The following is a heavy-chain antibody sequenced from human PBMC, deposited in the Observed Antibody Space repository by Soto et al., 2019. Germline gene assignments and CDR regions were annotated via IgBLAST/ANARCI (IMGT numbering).Heavy chain of an antibody. CDR3: ARDSGWFDP. Sequence: SVTLSHSCTVSGGSIRVTDYFWGWIRQPPGKALEWIASIYHSGSTYYNPSLKSRVTMSVDTSNNQFALTLNSVTAADTAVYFCARDSGWFDPWGQGTLVTVSS. CDR2: IYHSGST. J-gene: IGHJ5*02. D-gene: IGHD7-27*01. V-gene: IGHV4-39*01. CDR1: GGSIRVTDYF.